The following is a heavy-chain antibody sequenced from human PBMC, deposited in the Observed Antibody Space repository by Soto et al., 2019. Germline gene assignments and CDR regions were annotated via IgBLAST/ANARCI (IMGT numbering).Heavy chain of an antibody. D-gene: IGHD2-21*02. CDR3: ARSIVVVTALDY. CDR1: GYTFTSYG. CDR2: INAGNGNT. V-gene: IGHV1-3*01. Sequence: ASVKVSCKASGYTFTSYGISWVRQAPGQRLEWMGWINAGNGNTKYSQKFQGRVTITRDTSASTAYMELSSLRSEDTAVYYCARSIVVVTALDYWGQGTLVTVSS. J-gene: IGHJ4*02.